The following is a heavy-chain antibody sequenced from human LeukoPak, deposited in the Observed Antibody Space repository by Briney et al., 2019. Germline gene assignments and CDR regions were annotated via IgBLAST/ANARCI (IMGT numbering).Heavy chain of an antibody. CDR1: GGSISSYY. V-gene: IGHV4-59*08. D-gene: IGHD4-17*01. CDR3: ARLGYGDPVGWFDP. J-gene: IGHJ5*02. CDR2: IYYSGST. Sequence: SETLSLTCTVSGGSISSYYWSWIRQPPGKGLEWIGYIYYSGSTNYNPSLKSRVTISVDTSKNQFSLKLSSVTAADTAVYYCARLGYGDPVGWFDPWGQGTLVTVSS.